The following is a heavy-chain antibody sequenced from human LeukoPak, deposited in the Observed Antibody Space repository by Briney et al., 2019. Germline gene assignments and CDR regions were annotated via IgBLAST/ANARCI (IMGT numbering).Heavy chain of an antibody. CDR3: ARSHCSGDCYSEAFDI. CDR1: GFSFSTLW. CDR2: LYPGDSDT. Sequence: GESLKISCKGSGFSFSTLWNGWVRQRSGKGLEWRGILYPGDSDTRYSPSFQGQITISADKSLSTAYLQWSSLNASDTAMYYCARSHCSGDCYSEAFDIWGQGTMVTVSS. V-gene: IGHV5-51*01. D-gene: IGHD2-21*02. J-gene: IGHJ3*02.